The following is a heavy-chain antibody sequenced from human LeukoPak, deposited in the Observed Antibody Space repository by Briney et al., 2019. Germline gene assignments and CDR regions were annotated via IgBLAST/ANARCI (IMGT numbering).Heavy chain of an antibody. CDR3: AHRQGRWELLPIDAFDI. V-gene: IGHV2-5*01. Sequence: SGPTLVNPTQTRTLTCTFSGFSLSTSGVGVGWIRQPPGKALEWLALIYWNDDKRYSPSLKSRLTITKDTSKNQVVLTMTNMDPVDTATYYCAHRQGRWELLPIDAFDIWGQGTMVTVSS. J-gene: IGHJ3*02. D-gene: IGHD1-26*01. CDR1: GFSLSTSGVG. CDR2: IYWNDDK.